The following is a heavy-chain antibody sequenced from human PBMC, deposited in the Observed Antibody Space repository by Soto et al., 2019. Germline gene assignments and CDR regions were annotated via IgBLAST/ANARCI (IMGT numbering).Heavy chain of an antibody. CDR1: GGTFSSYA. CDR3: ARAPPEAGVVTGIRYNWFDP. D-gene: IGHD2-21*02. CDR2: IIPIFGTA. V-gene: IGHV1-69*06. Sequence: ASVKVSCKASGGTFSSYAISWVRQAPGQGLEWMGGIIPIFGTANYAQKFQGRVTITADKSTSTAYMELSSLRSEDTAVYYCARAPPEAGVVTGIRYNWFDPWGQGTLVTVSS. J-gene: IGHJ5*02.